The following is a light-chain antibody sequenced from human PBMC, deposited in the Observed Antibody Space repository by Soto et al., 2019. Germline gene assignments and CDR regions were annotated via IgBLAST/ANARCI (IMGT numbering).Light chain of an antibody. V-gene: IGKV3D-20*02. CDR2: GAS. CDR1: QSVSSGH. CDR3: QQRDSWWT. J-gene: IGKJ1*01. Sequence: EIVLTQSPGTLSLSPGERVTLSCRASQSVSSGHLAWYQQKPGQAPRLLIYGASSRATGIPDRFSGSGSGTDFTLTISSLEPEDSAVYYCQQRDSWWTFGQGTKVDIK.